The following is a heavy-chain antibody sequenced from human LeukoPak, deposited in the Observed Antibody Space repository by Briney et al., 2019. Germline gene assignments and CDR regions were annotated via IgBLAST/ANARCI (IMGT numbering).Heavy chain of an antibody. J-gene: IGHJ4*02. CDR2: ISSSSSYI. CDR1: GFTFSSYS. D-gene: IGHD7-27*01. V-gene: IGHV3-21*01. CDR3: ASRSGDFDY. Sequence: GGSLRLSCAASGFTFSSYSMYWVRQAPGKGLEWVSSISSSSSYIYYADSVKGRFTISRDNAKNSLYLQMNSLRAEDTAVYYCASRSGDFDYWGQGTLVTVSS.